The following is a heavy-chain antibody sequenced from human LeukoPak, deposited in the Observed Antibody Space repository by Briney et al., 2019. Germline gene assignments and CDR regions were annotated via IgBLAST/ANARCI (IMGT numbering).Heavy chain of an antibody. V-gene: IGHV3-21*01. Sequence: EGSLRLSCAASGFTFSSYMMNWVRQAPGKGLEWVSSINSGSTYTYYTESVKGRFTVSRDNAKNSLFLQMNSLRAEDTAIYYCARSLTTLTYEGYWGQGTLVTVSS. J-gene: IGHJ4*02. CDR1: GFTFSSYM. D-gene: IGHD1-1*01. CDR2: INSGSTYT. CDR3: ARSLTTLTYEGY.